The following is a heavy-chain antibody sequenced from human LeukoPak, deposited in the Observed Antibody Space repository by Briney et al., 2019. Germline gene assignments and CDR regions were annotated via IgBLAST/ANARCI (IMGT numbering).Heavy chain of an antibody. CDR2: ISSSSSYI. J-gene: IGHJ4*02. CDR1: GFTFSSYS. Sequence: GGSLRLSCAASGFTFSSYSMNWVRQAPGKGLEWVSSISSSSSYIYYADSVKGRFTISRDNAKNSLYLQMNSLRAEDTAVYYCAREGPSTVTPDYWGQGTLVTVSS. V-gene: IGHV3-21*01. CDR3: AREGPSTVTPDY. D-gene: IGHD4-17*01.